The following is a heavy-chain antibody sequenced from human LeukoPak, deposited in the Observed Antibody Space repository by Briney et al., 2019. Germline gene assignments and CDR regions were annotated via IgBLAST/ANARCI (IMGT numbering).Heavy chain of an antibody. Sequence: GGSLRLSCAASGFTFRSYSMNWVRQAPGKGLEWVSYITSSSGTIYYADSVKGRFTISRDNAKNSLYLQMHSLRAEDTDVYYCARDLGTYSGYDPYFDCWGQGTLVTVSS. D-gene: IGHD5-12*01. CDR2: ITSSSGTI. CDR1: GFTFRSYS. J-gene: IGHJ4*02. CDR3: ARDLGTYSGYDPYFDC. V-gene: IGHV3-48*04.